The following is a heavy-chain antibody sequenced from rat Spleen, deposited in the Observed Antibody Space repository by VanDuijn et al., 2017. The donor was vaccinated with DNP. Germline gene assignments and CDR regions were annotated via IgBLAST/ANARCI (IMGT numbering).Heavy chain of an antibody. D-gene: IGHD1-12*03. V-gene: IGHV5S10*01. CDR2: IIYDGSRT. Sequence: EVQLVESGGGIVQPGRSLKLSCAASGFTFSNYYMVWVRQAPKKGLEWVATIIYDGSRTYYRDSVKGRFTISRDNAKSTLYLQMDSLGSEDTATYYCVKHKIYHYDGYYHVGAMDAWGQGTSVTVSS. CDR3: VKHKIYHYDGYYHVGAMDA. CDR1: GFTFSNYY. J-gene: IGHJ4*01.